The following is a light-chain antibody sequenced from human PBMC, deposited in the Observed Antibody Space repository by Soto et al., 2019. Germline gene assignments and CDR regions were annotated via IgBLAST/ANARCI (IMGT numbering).Light chain of an antibody. V-gene: IGLV2-14*01. CDR3: SSYTSSSTRVV. CDR1: SSDVGGYNY. CDR2: DVS. J-gene: IGLJ2*01. Sequence: QSALTQPASVSGSPGQSITISCTGTSSDVGGYNYVSWYQQHPGKAPKLMIYDVSNRPSGVSNRFSGSKSGNTASLTISGLQAEDEADYYCSSYTSSSTRVVFGGGPSSPS.